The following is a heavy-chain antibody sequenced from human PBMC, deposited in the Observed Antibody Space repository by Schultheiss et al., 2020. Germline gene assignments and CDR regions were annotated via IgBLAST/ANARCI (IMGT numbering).Heavy chain of an antibody. CDR1: GYTFTSYG. CDR3: ARVGSGYSYGPKGFLLDY. J-gene: IGHJ4*02. V-gene: IGHV1-18*01. D-gene: IGHD5-18*01. CDR2: ISAYNGNT. Sequence: ASVKVSCKASGYTFTSYGISWVRQAPGQGLEWMGWISAYNGNTNYAQKLQGRVTMTTDTSTSTAYMDLYRLTTDDTAVYYCARVGSGYSYGPKGFLLDYWGQGTLVTVAS.